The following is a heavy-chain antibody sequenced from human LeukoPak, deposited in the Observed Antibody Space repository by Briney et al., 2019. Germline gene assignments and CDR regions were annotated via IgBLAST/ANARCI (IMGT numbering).Heavy chain of an antibody. CDR3: ARSAIAVAGTHYYYYMDV. Sequence: SETLSLTCTVSGGSISSYYWSWIRQPAGKGLEWIGRIYTSGGTNYNPSLKSRVTMSVDTSKNQFSLKLSSVTAADTAVYYCARSAIAVAGTHYYYYMDVWGKGTTVTVSS. J-gene: IGHJ6*03. CDR1: GGSISSYY. V-gene: IGHV4-4*07. D-gene: IGHD6-19*01. CDR2: IYTSGGT.